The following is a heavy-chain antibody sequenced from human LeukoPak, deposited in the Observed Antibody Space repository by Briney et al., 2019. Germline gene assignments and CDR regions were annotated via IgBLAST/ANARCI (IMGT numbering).Heavy chain of an antibody. J-gene: IGHJ4*02. D-gene: IGHD2-15*01. V-gene: IGHV1-46*01. CDR3: ARGFCSGGGCYPYDF. CDR1: GYTFITYY. CDR2: IDPSGGST. Sequence: ASVNVSFMASGYTFITYYMHWVRPAPGQGVEWMGVIDPSGGSTKYVRRFRGGVIMTSDTSTSKLYVDLSRLSSGERAVYYCARGFCSGGGCYPYDFWGQGTVVTVSS.